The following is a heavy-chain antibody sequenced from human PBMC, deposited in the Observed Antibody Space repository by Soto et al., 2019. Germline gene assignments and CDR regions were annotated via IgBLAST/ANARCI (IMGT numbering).Heavy chain of an antibody. Sequence: QVQLQESGPGLVKPSETLSLTCTVSGDSISSHYWTWIRQPPGKGLEWIGYVYYSGSTNYNPSLKSRVTTTIDTSKRQFSLKLSSVTAADPAVYFCARSYYDFWSGDYYYYMDVWGKGTTVTVSS. V-gene: IGHV4-59*08. J-gene: IGHJ6*03. CDR2: VYYSGST. CDR3: ARSYYDFWSGDYYYYMDV. D-gene: IGHD3-3*01. CDR1: GDSISSHY.